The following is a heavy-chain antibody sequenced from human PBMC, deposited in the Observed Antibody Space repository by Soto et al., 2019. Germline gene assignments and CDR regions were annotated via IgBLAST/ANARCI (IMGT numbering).Heavy chain of an antibody. J-gene: IGHJ4*02. Sequence: EVKVVESGGGLVQPGGPLRLSCAASGFTFSDNCMHWVLQPPGKGPVWVSRISGDASSTSYADSVKGRFTITRDSAKNTVDLQMDSLSVEDAAVYYCTRGGTRTTYWGLFDSWGQGTLVTVSS. CDR3: TRGGTRTTYWGLFDS. V-gene: IGHV3-74*01. D-gene: IGHD7-27*01. CDR2: ISGDASST. CDR1: GFTFSDNC.